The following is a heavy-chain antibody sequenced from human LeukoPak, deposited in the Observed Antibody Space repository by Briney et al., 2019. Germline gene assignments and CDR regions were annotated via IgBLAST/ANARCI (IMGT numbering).Heavy chain of an antibody. J-gene: IGHJ4*02. CDR3: ARWFTASFDY. CDR2: ISSSSSTI. CDR1: GFTFSSYS. D-gene: IGHD3-10*01. V-gene: IGHV3-48*02. Sequence: PGGSLRLSCAASGFTFSSYSMNWVRQAPGKGLEWVSYISSSSSTIYYADSVKGRFTISRDNAKNSLYLQMNSLGDEDTAVYYCARWFTASFDYWGQGTLVTVSS.